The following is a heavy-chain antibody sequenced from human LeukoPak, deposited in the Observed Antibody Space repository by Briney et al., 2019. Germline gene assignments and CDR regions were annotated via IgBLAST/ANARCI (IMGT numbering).Heavy chain of an antibody. V-gene: IGHV4-61*02. D-gene: IGHD6-6*01. CDR2: IYTSGST. CDR3: AREGQQLVPPFDY. CDR1: GSISSGSYY. J-gene: IGHJ4*02. Sequence: SQTLSLTCTFSGSISSGSYYWSWIRQPAGKGLEWIGRIYTSGSTNYNPSLESRVTISVDTSKNQFSLKLTSLTAADTAVYYCAREGQQLVPPFDYWGQGTLVTVSS.